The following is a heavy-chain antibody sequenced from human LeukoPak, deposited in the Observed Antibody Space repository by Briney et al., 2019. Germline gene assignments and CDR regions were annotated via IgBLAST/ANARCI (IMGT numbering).Heavy chain of an antibody. Sequence: SETLSLTCTVSGGSISSYYWSWIRQPPGKGLEWIGYIYYSGSTNYNPSLKSRVTISVDTSENQFSLKLSSVTAADTAVYYCARGRKYYYDSSGYFVHFDYWGQGTLVTVSS. J-gene: IGHJ4*02. CDR1: GGSISSYY. CDR2: IYYSGST. D-gene: IGHD3-22*01. CDR3: ARGRKYYYDSSGYFVHFDY. V-gene: IGHV4-59*01.